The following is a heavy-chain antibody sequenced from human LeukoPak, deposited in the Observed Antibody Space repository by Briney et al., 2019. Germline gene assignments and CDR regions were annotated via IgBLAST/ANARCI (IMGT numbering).Heavy chain of an antibody. V-gene: IGHV3-21*01. CDR1: GFTFSSYS. D-gene: IGHD3-3*02. CDR2: ISGSSRYI. J-gene: IGHJ5*02. Sequence: PGGSLRLSCAASGFTFSSYSMNWVRQAPGQGLEWVSSISGSSRYIYYADSVKGRFTISRDNAKNSLYLQMNSLRAEDTAVYYCARDHGINSWGQGTLVTVSS. CDR3: ARDHGINS.